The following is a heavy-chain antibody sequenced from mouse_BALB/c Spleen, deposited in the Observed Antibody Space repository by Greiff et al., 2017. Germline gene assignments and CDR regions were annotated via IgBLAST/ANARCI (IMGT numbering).Heavy chain of an antibody. Sequence: VQLVESGPGLVAPSQSLSITCTVSGFSLTSYGVHWVRQPPGKGLEWLGVIWAGGSTNYKSALMSRLSISKDNTKSQVFLKMNSLQIDDTAMYYWARERETGTSGYFDVWGAGTTVTVSS. J-gene: IGHJ1*01. D-gene: IGHD4-1*01. CDR1: GFSLTSYG. CDR3: ARERETGTSGYFDV. CDR2: IWAGGST. V-gene: IGHV2-9*02.